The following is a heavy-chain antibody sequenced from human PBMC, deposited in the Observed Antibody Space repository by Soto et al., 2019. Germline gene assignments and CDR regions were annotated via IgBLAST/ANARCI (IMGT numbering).Heavy chain of an antibody. Sequence: QITLKESGPTLVKPTQTLTLTCTFSGFSLSTSGVGVGWIRQPPGKALEWLALIYWDDDKRYSPSLKSRLTITKDTSKNQVVLTMTNMDPVDTATYYCAHGTVTIFCTWFDPWGQGTLVTVSS. D-gene: IGHD3-9*01. J-gene: IGHJ5*02. CDR1: GFSLSTSGVG. CDR2: IYWDDDK. CDR3: AHGTVTIFCTWFDP. V-gene: IGHV2-5*02.